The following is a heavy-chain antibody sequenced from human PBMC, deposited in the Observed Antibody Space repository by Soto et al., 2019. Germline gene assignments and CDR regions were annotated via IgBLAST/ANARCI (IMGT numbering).Heavy chain of an antibody. CDR1: GDTFKNCV. CDR2: IIPLFGTT. D-gene: IGHD3-10*01. CDR3: AAELGFGKLSVV. J-gene: IGHJ6*02. Sequence: QVQGVQSGVEVRRPGSSVKVSCKASGDTFKNCVISWVRQAPGQGLEWMGGIIPLFGTTDFAQRVQGRLTITTDESTTTAYMELSRLRSEDTATYYCAAELGFGKLSVVWGQGTTVIVSS. V-gene: IGHV1-69*01.